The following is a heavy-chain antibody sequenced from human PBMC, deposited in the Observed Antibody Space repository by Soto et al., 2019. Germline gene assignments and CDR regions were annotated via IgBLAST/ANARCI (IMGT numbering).Heavy chain of an antibody. J-gene: IGHJ4*02. D-gene: IGHD4-17*01. CDR3: ARVGDRLRAFDY. Sequence: SETLSLTCTVSGGSMSSHYWTWLRQPPGKGLEWIGYISYSGSTYYNPSLKSRVTISADTSRNQFSLKLSSVIAADTAVYYCARVGDRLRAFDYWGQGTLVTVS. CDR2: ISYSGST. CDR1: GGSMSSHY. V-gene: IGHV4-59*11.